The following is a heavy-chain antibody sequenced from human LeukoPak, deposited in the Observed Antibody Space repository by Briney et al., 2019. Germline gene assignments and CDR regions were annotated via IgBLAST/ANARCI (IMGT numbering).Heavy chain of an antibody. D-gene: IGHD5-18*01. CDR2: ISGSSSYI. V-gene: IGHV3-11*03. CDR3: GRRRLGYAYVY. Sequence: PGGSLRLSCAASGFTFSDSYMNWIRQAPGEELEWVSSISGSSSYINYADSVKGRFTISRDNAKSSLYLQMNSLRAEDTAVYYCGRRRLGYAYVYWGQGTLVTVSS. J-gene: IGHJ4*02. CDR1: GFTFSDSY.